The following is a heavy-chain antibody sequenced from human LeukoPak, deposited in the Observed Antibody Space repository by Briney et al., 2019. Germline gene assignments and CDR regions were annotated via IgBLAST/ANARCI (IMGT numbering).Heavy chain of an antibody. Sequence: GGSLRLSCAASGFTFSSYAMHWVSQAPGKGLEWVAVISYDGSNKYYADSVKGRFTISRDNSKNTLYLQMNSLRAEDTAVYYCARDLGNHDRGTSYFDHWGQGTLVTVSS. CDR2: ISYDGSNK. V-gene: IGHV3-30-3*01. CDR1: GFTFSSYA. J-gene: IGHJ4*02. CDR3: ARDLGNHDRGTSYFDH. D-gene: IGHD3-22*01.